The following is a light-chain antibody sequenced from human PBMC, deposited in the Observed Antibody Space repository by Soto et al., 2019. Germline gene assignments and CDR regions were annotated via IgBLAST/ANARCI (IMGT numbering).Light chain of an antibody. J-gene: IGLJ3*02. Sequence: QSALTQPPSASESPGQSVTISCTGTNSDIGGYNFVSWYQHHAGKAPKLLIHEVSNRPSGVPDRFSASTSGNTASLTVSGIQAEDEDDYYCSSNAGTNIVLFGGVTNLTVL. CDR3: SSNAGTNIVL. CDR1: NSDIGGYNF. CDR2: EVS. V-gene: IGLV2-8*01.